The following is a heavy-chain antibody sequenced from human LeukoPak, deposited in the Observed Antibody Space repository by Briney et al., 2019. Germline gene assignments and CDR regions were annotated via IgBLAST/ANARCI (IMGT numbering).Heavy chain of an antibody. D-gene: IGHD2-8*01. J-gene: IGHJ4*02. V-gene: IGHV3-23*01. CDR3: AKDTSIGRYCTNGVCSPFDY. Sequence: QPGGSLRLSCAGSGFTFSSYAMSWVRQAPGKGLEWVSAISDTGATTYDADSVKGRFTISRDNSRSTLYLQMNSLRAEDTALYYCAKDTSIGRYCTNGVCSPFDYGGQGTLVTVSS. CDR1: GFTFSSYA. CDR2: ISDTGATT.